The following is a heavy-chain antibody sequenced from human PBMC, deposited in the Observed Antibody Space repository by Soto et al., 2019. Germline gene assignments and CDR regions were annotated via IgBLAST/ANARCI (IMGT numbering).Heavy chain of an antibody. V-gene: IGHV4-59*01. CDR2: IYYSGST. D-gene: IGHD3-16*01. CDR1: GGSISSYY. Sequence: SETLSLTCTVSGGSISSYYWSWIRQPPGKGLEWIGYIYYSGSTNYNPSLKSRVTISVDTSKNQFSLKLSSVTAADTAVYYCARALGGPAGHITWFDPWGQGTLVPVSS. CDR3: ARALGGPAGHITWFDP. J-gene: IGHJ5*02.